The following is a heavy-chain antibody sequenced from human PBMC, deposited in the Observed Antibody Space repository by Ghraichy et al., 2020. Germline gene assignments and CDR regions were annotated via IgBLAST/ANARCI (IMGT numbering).Heavy chain of an antibody. CDR1: GFTFSRDG. V-gene: IGHV3-30*18. CDR3: AKESGSLVSGFSQWLPLEFDN. D-gene: IGHD3-3*01. CDR2: ISFDGSDK. Sequence: GESLNISCAASGFTFSRDGMNWIRQAPGKGLEWVAVISFDGSDKYYADSVKGRFTVSRDNSKNTVYLQMNSLREEDTAVYYCAKESGSLVSGFSQWLPLEFDNWGHGTLVTVSS. J-gene: IGHJ4*01.